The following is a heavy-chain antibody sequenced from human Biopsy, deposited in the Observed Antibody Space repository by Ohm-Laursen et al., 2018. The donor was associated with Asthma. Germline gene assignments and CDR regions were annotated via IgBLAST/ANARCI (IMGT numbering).Heavy chain of an antibody. CDR3: ASPVNRAFGSYEWAAVFDY. Sequence: SDTLSLTCIVSGASIRGSGSYWAWIRQAPGKGPEWIGTTHYSGSTFYKPSLRSRVTMSLDTSTNHFSLRLRSVTATDTAVYYCASPVNRAFGSYEWAAVFDYWGQGILVTVSS. V-gene: IGHV4-39*01. J-gene: IGHJ4*02. CDR2: THYSGST. D-gene: IGHD2-15*01. CDR1: GASIRGSGSY.